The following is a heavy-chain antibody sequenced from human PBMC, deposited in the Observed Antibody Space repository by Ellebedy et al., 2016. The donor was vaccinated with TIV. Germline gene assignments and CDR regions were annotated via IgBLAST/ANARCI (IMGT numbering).Heavy chain of an antibody. J-gene: IGHJ6*02. CDR2: ISSGSGNM. CDR1: GFTFSSYS. V-gene: IGHV3-48*02. Sequence: GESLKISXAASGFTFSSYSMNWVRQAPGKGLEWVSFISSGSGNMYYLDSVKGRFSISRDNARNSLYLQMSSLREEDTAVYYCARDLRSYGSTFGMGVWGQGTTVIVSS. D-gene: IGHD3-16*02. CDR3: ARDLRSYGSTFGMGV.